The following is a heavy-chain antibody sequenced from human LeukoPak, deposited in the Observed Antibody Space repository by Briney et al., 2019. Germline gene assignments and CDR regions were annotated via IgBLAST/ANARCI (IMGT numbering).Heavy chain of an antibody. CDR1: GFTFSSYE. D-gene: IGHD6-19*01. CDR2: IDSSGSSV. CDR3: ARVGSGWSQIDY. J-gene: IGHJ4*02. Sequence: GGSLRLSCAASGFTFSSYEMNWVRQAPGEGLEWVSYIDSSGSSVKYADSVKGRFTISRDNAKNSLYLQMDSLRAEDTAVYYCARVGSGWSQIDYWGQGTLVTVSS. V-gene: IGHV3-48*03.